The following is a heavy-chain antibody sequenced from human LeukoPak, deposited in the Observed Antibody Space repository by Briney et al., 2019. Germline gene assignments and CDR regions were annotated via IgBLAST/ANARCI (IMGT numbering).Heavy chain of an antibody. D-gene: IGHD6-19*01. J-gene: IGHJ6*02. Sequence: SETLSLTCTVSGGSISSSSYYWGWIRQPPGKGLEWIGEIYHSGSTNYNPSLKSRVTISVDTPKNQFSLKLSSVTAADTAVYYCAREGQWLVRRYSYYGLDVWGQGTPVTVSS. CDR3: AREGQWLVRRYSYYGLDV. CDR2: IYHSGST. V-gene: IGHV4-39*07. CDR1: GGSISSSSYY.